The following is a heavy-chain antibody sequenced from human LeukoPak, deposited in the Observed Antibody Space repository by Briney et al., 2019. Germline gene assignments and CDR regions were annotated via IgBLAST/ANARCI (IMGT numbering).Heavy chain of an antibody. CDR1: GLSISNDW. Sequence: GGSLRLSCAASGLSISNDWMSWVRQAPGKGLEWVARVKSKSAGETTDYAAPVKGRFTISRDDSRNTLYLQMNSLKTEDTAVYYCTLIQGWGSGSYYRDFWGQGTLVTVSS. D-gene: IGHD3-10*01. CDR3: TLIQGWGSGSYYRDF. CDR2: VKSKSAGETT. J-gene: IGHJ4*02. V-gene: IGHV3-15*01.